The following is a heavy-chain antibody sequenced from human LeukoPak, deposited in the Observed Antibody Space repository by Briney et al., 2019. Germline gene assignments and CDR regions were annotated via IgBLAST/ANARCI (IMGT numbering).Heavy chain of an antibody. CDR3: ARGEYGSGSYHIDY. CDR1: GFTFSSYS. J-gene: IGHJ4*02. D-gene: IGHD3-10*01. V-gene: IGHV3-21*01. Sequence: GGSLRLSCAASGFTFSSYSMNWVRQAPGKGLEWVSFISGSSSYIYYADSVEGRFTISRDNAENSLYLQMNSLRAEDTAVYYCARGEYGSGSYHIDYWGQGTLVTVSS. CDR2: ISGSSSYI.